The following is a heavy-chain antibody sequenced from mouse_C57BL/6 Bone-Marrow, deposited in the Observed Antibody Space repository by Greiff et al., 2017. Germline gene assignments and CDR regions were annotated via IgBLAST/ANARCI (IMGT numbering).Heavy chain of an antibody. CDR3: ARPPYTVVARYYAMDY. D-gene: IGHD1-1*01. V-gene: IGHV1-85*01. J-gene: IGHJ4*01. CDR1: GYTFTSYD. CDR2: IYPRDGST. Sequence: VKLMESGPELVKPGASVKLSCKASGYTFTSYDINWVKQRPGQGLEWIGWIYPRDGSTKYNEKFKGKATLTVDTSSSTAYMELHSLTSEDSAVYFCARPPYTVVARYYAMDYWGQGTSVTVSS.